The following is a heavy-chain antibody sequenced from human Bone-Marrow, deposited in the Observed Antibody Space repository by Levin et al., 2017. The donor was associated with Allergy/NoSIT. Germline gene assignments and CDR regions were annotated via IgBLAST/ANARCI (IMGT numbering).Heavy chain of an antibody. CDR3: ARDPRQRTGTYGVDV. J-gene: IGHJ6*02. CDR1: SGSVNSYY. Sequence: PSETLSLTCTVSSGSVNSYYWSWIRQPAGGGLEWLGRIHVSGSTTYNPSLQGRISLSMDTSKNQFSLRLESVTAADTAMYFCARDPRQRTGTYGVDVWGQGTTVIVSS. CDR2: IHVSGST. D-gene: IGHD7-27*01. V-gene: IGHV4-4*07.